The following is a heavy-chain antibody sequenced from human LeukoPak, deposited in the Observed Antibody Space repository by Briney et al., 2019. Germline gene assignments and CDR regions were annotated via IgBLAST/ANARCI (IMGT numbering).Heavy chain of an antibody. CDR3: ARDPRHYYDSSGRPNAHPWGLDY. Sequence: GASVKVSCKASGYTFTSYYMHWVRQAPGQGLEWMGIINPSGGSTSYAQKFQGRVTMTRDTSTSTVYMELSSLRSEDTAVYYCARDPRHYYDSSGRPNAHPWGLDYWGQGTLVTVSS. D-gene: IGHD3-22*01. V-gene: IGHV1-46*01. CDR2: INPSGGST. J-gene: IGHJ4*02. CDR1: GYTFTSYY.